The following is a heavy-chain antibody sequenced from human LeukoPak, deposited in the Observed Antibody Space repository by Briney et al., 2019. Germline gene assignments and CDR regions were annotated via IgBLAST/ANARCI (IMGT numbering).Heavy chain of an antibody. Sequence: SETLSLTCTVSGGSISSGSYYWSWIRQPAGTGLEGIERIYTRGSTNYNPSLKSRVTISVDTSKNQFSLKLSSVTAADTAVYYCARGVGGYCSGGSCYSEPNWFDPWGQGTLVTVSS. CDR1: GGSISSGSYY. D-gene: IGHD2-15*01. V-gene: IGHV4-61*02. CDR2: IYTRGST. CDR3: ARGVGGYCSGGSCYSEPNWFDP. J-gene: IGHJ5*02.